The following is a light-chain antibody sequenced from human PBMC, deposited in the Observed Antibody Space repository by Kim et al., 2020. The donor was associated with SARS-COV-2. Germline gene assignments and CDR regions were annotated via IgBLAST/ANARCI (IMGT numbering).Light chain of an antibody. J-gene: IGLJ3*02. CDR2: EDS. CDR3: QAWDSGTGV. V-gene: IGLV3-1*01. CDR1: KLGDKY. Sequence: SPGQTASITCSGDKLGDKYVCWYQQKPGQSPVRVIYEDSRRPSGIPERFLGSNSGNTATLTISGTQAMDEADYYCQAWDSGTGVFGGGTQLTVL.